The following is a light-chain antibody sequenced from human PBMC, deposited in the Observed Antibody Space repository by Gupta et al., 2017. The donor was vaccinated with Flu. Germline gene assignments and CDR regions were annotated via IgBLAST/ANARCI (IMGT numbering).Light chain of an antibody. J-gene: IGLJ3*02. V-gene: IGLV2-14*01. CDR2: EVT. Sequence: SITISCTGTSSDVGGYNYVSWYQQHPDKAPKLVIYEVTNRPSGVSNRFSGSKSGNTASLTISGLQAEDEADYYCSSYTSSSTLVFGGGTKLTVL. CDR3: SSYTSSSTLV. CDR1: SSDVGGYNY.